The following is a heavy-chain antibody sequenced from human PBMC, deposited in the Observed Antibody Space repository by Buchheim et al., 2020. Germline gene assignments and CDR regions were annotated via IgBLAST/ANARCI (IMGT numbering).Heavy chain of an antibody. D-gene: IGHD2-8*01. CDR3: TRPSAYCTNGVCYGNYYGMDV. Sequence: EVQLVESGGGLVQPGGSLKLSCAASGFTFSGSAMHWVRQASGKGLEWVGRIRSKANSYATAYAASVKGRFTISRDDSKNTAYLQMNSLKTEDTAVYYCTRPSAYCTNGVCYGNYYGMDVWGKGTT. V-gene: IGHV3-73*01. CDR1: GFTFSGSA. J-gene: IGHJ6*04. CDR2: IRSKANSYAT.